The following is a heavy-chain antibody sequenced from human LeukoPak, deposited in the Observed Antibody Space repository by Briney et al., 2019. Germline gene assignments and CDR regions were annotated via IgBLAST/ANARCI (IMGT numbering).Heavy chain of an antibody. J-gene: IGHJ4*02. D-gene: IGHD2-15*01. Sequence: SGGSLRLSCVASGFTLSRHWMSWVRQAPGSGLEWVANIKKDGSEKNYVDSVKGRFTISRDNAKNLVYLQMTSLRVEDTATYYCAREGSGYDYWGQGTLVVVSS. V-gene: IGHV3-7*01. CDR2: IKKDGSEK. CDR1: GFTLSRHW. CDR3: AREGSGYDY.